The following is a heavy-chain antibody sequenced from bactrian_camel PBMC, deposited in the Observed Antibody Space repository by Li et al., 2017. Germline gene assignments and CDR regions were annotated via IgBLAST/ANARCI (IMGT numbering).Heavy chain of an antibody. V-gene: IGHV3S1*01. CDR2: VYGGGDGTP. CDR3: AASIWFDNDCVNEYQF. D-gene: IGHD4*01. Sequence: HVQLVESGGGSVQAGGSLRLSCATSGFTYSVYCMGWFRQAPGKEREGVAIVYGGGDGTPHYDDSVKGRFTIAKVDANYTLYLVMNSLKIEDAGMYYCAASIWFDNDCVNEYQFWGRGTQVTVS. J-gene: IGHJ4*01. CDR1: GFTYSVYC.